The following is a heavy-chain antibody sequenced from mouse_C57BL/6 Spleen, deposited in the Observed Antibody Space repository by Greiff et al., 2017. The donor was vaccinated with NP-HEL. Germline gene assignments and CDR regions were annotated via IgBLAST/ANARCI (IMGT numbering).Heavy chain of an antibody. CDR1: GFTFSSYA. CDR3: TRDDWYCDV. Sequence: DVMLVESGEGLVKPGGSLKLSCAASGFTFSSYAMSWVRQTPEKRLEWVAYISSGGDYIYYADTVKGRFTISRDNARNTLYLQMSSLKAEDTAMYYCTRDDWYCDVWGTGTTVTVSS. J-gene: IGHJ1*03. V-gene: IGHV5-9-1*02. CDR2: ISSGGDYI.